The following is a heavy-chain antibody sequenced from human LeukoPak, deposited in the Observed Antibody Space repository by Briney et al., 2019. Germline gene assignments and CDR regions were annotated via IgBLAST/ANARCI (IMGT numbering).Heavy chain of an antibody. CDR3: AREGGPYRPLDY. V-gene: IGHV4-4*02. J-gene: IGHJ4*02. Sequence: SETLSLTCGVSGGTNRNTKWCTWVRQPPGKGPGWIGEVNLQGSTKYNPSLKSRVAISVDKSENHISLKLTSVTAADTAVYYCAREGGPYRPLDYSGQGTLVTVAS. CDR1: GGTNRNTKW. CDR2: VNLQGST.